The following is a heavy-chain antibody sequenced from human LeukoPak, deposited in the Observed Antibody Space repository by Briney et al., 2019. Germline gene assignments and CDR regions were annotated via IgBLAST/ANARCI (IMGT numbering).Heavy chain of an antibody. CDR2: IFPSDSDT. CDR1: GSSFIGYW. CDR3: ARQPGGNYGRDAFDI. V-gene: IGHV5-51*01. D-gene: IGHD1-26*01. J-gene: IGHJ3*02. Sequence: GESLKISCKASGSSFIGYWIGWVRQIPGKGLEWMGVIFPSDSDTRYSPSFQGQVTISADKSISTAYLQWSSLKASDTAMYYCARQPGGNYGRDAFDIWGLGTMVTVSS.